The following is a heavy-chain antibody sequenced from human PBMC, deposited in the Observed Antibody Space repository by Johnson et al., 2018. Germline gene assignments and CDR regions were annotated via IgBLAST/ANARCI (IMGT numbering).Heavy chain of an antibody. D-gene: IGHD4/OR15-4a*01. Sequence: VQLVESGGGLEQPGGSLRLSCVASGFTFSTEPMNWVRQAPGKGLEWVSNIRSGGDTRAYADSVKGRFTISRDNAKNSLFFQMNSLRVEDTAVYYSVRDTNFAFDVWGQGTMVSVSS. V-gene: IGHV3-48*01. CDR2: IRSGGDTR. CDR1: GFTFSTEP. CDR3: VRDTNFAFDV. J-gene: IGHJ3*01.